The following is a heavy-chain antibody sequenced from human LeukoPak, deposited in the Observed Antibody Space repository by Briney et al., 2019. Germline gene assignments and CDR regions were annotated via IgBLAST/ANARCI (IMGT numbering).Heavy chain of an antibody. J-gene: IGHJ4*02. D-gene: IGHD3-3*01. V-gene: IGHV3-74*01. CDR1: GFTFSNFW. CDR2: IYGDGSFT. Sequence: PGGSPRLSCAASGFTFSNFWMYWVRQAPGKGLVWVALIYGDGSFTRYADSVKGRFTISRDNTMNSLYLQMSSLRAEDTAVYYCATDRGWRTGGYYLYYFEYWGQGTLVTYSS. CDR3: ATDRGWRTGGYYLYYFEY.